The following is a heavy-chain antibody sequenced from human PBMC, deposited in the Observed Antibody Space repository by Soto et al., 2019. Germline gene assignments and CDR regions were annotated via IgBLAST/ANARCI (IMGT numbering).Heavy chain of an antibody. Sequence: PSETLSLTCAVSGGSISSGGYSWSWIRQPPGEGLEWIGYIYHSGSTYYNPSLKSRVTISVDRSKNQFSLKLSSVTAADTAVYYCARGPPLHWGQGTMVTVS. CDR1: GGSISSGGYS. CDR2: IYHSGST. J-gene: IGHJ4*02. V-gene: IGHV4-30-2*01. CDR3: ARGPPLH.